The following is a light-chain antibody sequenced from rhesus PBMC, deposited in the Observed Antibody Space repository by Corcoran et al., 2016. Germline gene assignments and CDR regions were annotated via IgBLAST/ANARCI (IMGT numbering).Light chain of an antibody. V-gene: IGLV2S7*01. CDR3: CSFTASRTFI. CDR1: SSDVGGNNY. J-gene: IGLJ1*01. Sequence: QSAPTQPPSVSGSPGQSVTISCTGTSSDVGGNNYVSWYQQNPGKAPKLLIFEVTKRPSGVSDRFSGSKSGNTASLTISGLQAEDGTDYYCCSFTASRTFIFGAGTRLTVL. CDR2: EVT.